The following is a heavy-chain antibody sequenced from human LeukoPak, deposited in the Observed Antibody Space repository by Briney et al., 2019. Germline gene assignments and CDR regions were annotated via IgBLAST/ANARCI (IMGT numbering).Heavy chain of an antibody. CDR2: INPNSGGT. Sequence: ASVKVSCKASRGTFSSYAISWVRQAPGQGLEWMGWINPNSGGTKYAQKFQGRVTMTRDTSISTAYMDLSRLRSDDTAVYYCARDPYDSSAYYYSYFDYWGQGTLVTVSS. CDR3: ARDPYDSSAYYYSYFDY. J-gene: IGHJ4*02. D-gene: IGHD3-22*01. CDR1: RGTFSSYA. V-gene: IGHV1-2*02.